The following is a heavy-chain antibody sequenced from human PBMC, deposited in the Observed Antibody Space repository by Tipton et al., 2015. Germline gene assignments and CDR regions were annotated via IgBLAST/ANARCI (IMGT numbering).Heavy chain of an antibody. CDR2: ISGSGEST. J-gene: IGHJ4*02. CDR3: VKDGTRSSSWFDFDY. D-gene: IGHD6-13*01. V-gene: IGHV3-23*01. CDR1: GFSFSNYA. Sequence: GSLRLSCAASGFSFSNYAMSWVRQAPGKGLEWVSVISGSGESTNYADSVKGRFTFSRDNSKNTLYMQMNSLRAEDTAIYYCVKDGTRSSSWFDFDYWGRETLVTVSS.